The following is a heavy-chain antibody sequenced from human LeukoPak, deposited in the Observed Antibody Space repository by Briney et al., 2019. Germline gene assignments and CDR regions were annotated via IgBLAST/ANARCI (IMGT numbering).Heavy chain of an antibody. V-gene: IGHV4-39*01. Sequence: PSETLSLTCTVFGGSISTSSSYWGWIRQPPGKGLEWIGSIYYSGSTYYNPSLKSRVTISVDTSRNQFSLKLSSVSAADTAVYYCARGLGYGSGSYYHGFDMWGQGTMVTVSS. D-gene: IGHD3-10*01. CDR3: ARGLGYGSGSYYHGFDM. CDR1: GGSISTSSSY. CDR2: IYYSGST. J-gene: IGHJ3*02.